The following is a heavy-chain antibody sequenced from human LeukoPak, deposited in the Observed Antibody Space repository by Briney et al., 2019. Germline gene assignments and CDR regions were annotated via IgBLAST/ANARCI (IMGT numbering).Heavy chain of an antibody. CDR2: IYYSGST. CDR1: GGSISSGDYY. CDR3: AREGDGDYIFH. Sequence: SETLSLTCTVSGGSISSGDYYWSWIRQPPGKGLEWIGYIYYSGSTYYNPSLKSRVTISVDTSKNQFSLKLSSVTAADTAVYYCAREGDGDYIFHWGQGTLVTVSS. J-gene: IGHJ4*02. V-gene: IGHV4-30-4*08. D-gene: IGHD4-17*01.